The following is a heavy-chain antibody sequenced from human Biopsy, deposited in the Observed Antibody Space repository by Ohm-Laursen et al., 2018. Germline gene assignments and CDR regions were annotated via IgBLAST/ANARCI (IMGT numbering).Heavy chain of an antibody. CDR2: ISGYNGNT. V-gene: IGHV1-18*01. CDR1: GYSFTSYG. J-gene: IGHJ4*02. D-gene: IGHD5/OR15-5a*01. Sequence: GASVKVSCKASGYSFTSYGISWVRQAPGEGLEWTGRISGYNGNTNYAQKFQGRVTMTADTSTSTVYVEVRGLRSDDTAVYYCARVTLPLYLDYWGQGTRVSVSS. CDR3: ARVTLPLYLDY.